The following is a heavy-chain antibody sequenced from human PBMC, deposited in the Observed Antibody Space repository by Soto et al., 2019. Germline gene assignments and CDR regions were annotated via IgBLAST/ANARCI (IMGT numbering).Heavy chain of an antibody. Sequence: SETLSLTCAVYGGSFSGYYWSWIRQPPGKGLEWIGEINHSGSTNYNPSLQSRVTISVDTSTNQFSLKLSSVTAADTAVYYCARGVVVLAASSFDYWGQGTLVTVSS. J-gene: IGHJ4*02. CDR1: GGSFSGYY. CDR2: INHSGST. D-gene: IGHD2-15*01. CDR3: ARGVVVLAASSFDY. V-gene: IGHV4-34*01.